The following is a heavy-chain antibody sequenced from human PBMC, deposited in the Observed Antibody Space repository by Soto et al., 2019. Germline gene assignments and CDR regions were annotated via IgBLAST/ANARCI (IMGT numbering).Heavy chain of an antibody. Sequence: EVQLLESGGGLVQPGGSPRLSCAASGFTFSSYAMSWVRQAPGKGLEWVSAISGSGGSTYYADSVKGRFTISRDNSKNTLYLQMNSLRAEDTAVYYCAKDLGDGNLPPYYFDYWGQGTLVTVSS. CDR2: ISGSGGST. CDR3: AKDLGDGNLPPYYFDY. J-gene: IGHJ4*02. CDR1: GFTFSSYA. V-gene: IGHV3-23*01. D-gene: IGHD3-16*01.